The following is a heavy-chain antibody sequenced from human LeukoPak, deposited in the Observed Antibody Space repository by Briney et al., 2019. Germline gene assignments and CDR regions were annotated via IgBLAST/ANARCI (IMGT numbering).Heavy chain of an antibody. J-gene: IGHJ4*02. CDR3: ARGGRSARWWNY. CDR2: INHSGST. D-gene: IGHD2-15*01. V-gene: IGHV4-34*01. Sequence: NPSETLSLTCAVYGGSFSGYYWTWIRQPPGKGLEWIGEINHSGSTNYNPSLKSRVTISVDTSKNQFSLNLSSATAADTAVYYCARGGRSARWWNYWGQGTLVTVSS. CDR1: GGSFSGYY.